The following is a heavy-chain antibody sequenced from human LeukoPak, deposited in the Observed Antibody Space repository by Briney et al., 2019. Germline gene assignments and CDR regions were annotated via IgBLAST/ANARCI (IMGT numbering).Heavy chain of an antibody. D-gene: IGHD6-13*01. CDR3: ARDWVSIAGAPDPFDY. CDR1: GFTFSSYS. CDR2: ISSSRSYI. J-gene: IGHJ4*02. V-gene: IGHV3-21*01. Sequence: KPGGSLRLSCAACGFTFSSYSMNSVRQAPGKGLEWVSSISSSRSYIYYADSVKGRFTISRDNAKNSLYLQMNSLRAEDTAVYYCARDWVSIAGAPDPFDYWGQGTLVTVSS.